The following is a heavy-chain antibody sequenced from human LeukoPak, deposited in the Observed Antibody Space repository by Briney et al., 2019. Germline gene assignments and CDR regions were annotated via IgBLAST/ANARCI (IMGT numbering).Heavy chain of an antibody. V-gene: IGHV4-34*01. Sequence: SETLSLTCAVYGGSFSGYYWSWIRRPPGKGLEWIGEINHSGSTNYNPSLKSRVTISVDTSKNQFSLKLSSVTAADTAVYYCARRIVGAGPLDYWGQGTLVTVSS. CDR1: GGSFSGYY. CDR3: ARRIVGAGPLDY. J-gene: IGHJ4*02. CDR2: INHSGST. D-gene: IGHD1-26*01.